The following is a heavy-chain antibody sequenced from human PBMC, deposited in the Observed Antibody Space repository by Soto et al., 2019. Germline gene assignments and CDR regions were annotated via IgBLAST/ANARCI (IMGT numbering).Heavy chain of an antibody. Sequence: GGSLRLSCAASGFTFSTFSMNWVRQAPGKGLEWLSYIGGSGGSISYADSVKGRFTISRDNGKNTLYLQMSSLRDEDTAVYYCARDLAWAFDSWGQGALVTVSS. V-gene: IGHV3-48*02. CDR1: GFTFSTFS. D-gene: IGHD1-26*01. CDR3: ARDLAWAFDS. CDR2: IGGSGGSI. J-gene: IGHJ4*02.